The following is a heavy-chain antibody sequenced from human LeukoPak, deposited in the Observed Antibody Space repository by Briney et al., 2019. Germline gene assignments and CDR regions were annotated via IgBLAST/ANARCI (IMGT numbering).Heavy chain of an antibody. CDR2: MYYSGST. CDR1: GGSISSSSYY. Sequence: SETPSLTCTVSGGSISSSSYYWGWIRQPPGKGLEWIGSMYYSGSTYYNPSLKSRVTISVDTSKNQFSLELTSVTAADTAVYYCARHSGSYLKSALHIWGQGTMVTVSS. J-gene: IGHJ3*02. CDR3: ARHSGSYLKSALHI. D-gene: IGHD1-26*01. V-gene: IGHV4-39*01.